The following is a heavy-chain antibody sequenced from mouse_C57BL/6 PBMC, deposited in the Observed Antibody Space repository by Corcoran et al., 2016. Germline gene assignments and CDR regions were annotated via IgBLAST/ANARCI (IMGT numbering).Heavy chain of an antibody. J-gene: IGHJ4*01. CDR3: ASWDAMDY. D-gene: IGHD4-1*01. CDR1: GYTFTDYT. V-gene: IGHV1-18*01. Sequence: EVQLQQSGPELVKPGASVKIPCKASGYTFTDYTMDWVKQSHGKSLEWIGRIDPEDGETKYATKFQGKATITADTSSNTAYLQLSSLTSEDTAVYYCASWDAMDYWGQGTSVTVSS. CDR2: IDPEDGET.